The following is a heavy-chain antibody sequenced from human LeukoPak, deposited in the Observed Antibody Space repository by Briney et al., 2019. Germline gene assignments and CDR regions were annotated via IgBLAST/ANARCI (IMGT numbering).Heavy chain of an antibody. CDR1: GGSISGYY. CDR2: IYYSGST. V-gene: IGHV4-59*01. D-gene: IGHD4-23*01. Sequence: PSETLSLTCTVSGGSISGYYYNWIRQPPRQGLEWIGYIYYSGSTNYNPSLKSRVTISLDTAKNQCSLKLSSVTTADTAVYYCARSVVTLYWYFDLWGRGTLVTVSS. J-gene: IGHJ2*01. CDR3: ARSVVTLYWYFDL.